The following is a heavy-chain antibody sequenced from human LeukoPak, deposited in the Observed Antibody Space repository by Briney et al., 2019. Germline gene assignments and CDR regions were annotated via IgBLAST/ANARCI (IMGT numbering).Heavy chain of an antibody. D-gene: IGHD3-9*01. J-gene: IGHJ4*02. CDR2: ISAYNGNT. V-gene: IGHV1-18*01. CDR3: AREGAPDILTGYWSN. CDR1: GYTFTSYG. Sequence: ASAKVSCKASGYTFTSYGISWVRQAPGQGLEWMGWISAYNGNTNYAQKLQGRVTMTTDTSTSTAYMELRSLRSDDTAVYYCAREGAPDILTGYWSNWGQGTLVTVSS.